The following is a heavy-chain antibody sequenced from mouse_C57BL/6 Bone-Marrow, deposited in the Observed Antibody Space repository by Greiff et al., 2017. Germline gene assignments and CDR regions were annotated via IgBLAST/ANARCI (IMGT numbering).Heavy chain of an antibody. CDR2: IDPSDSYT. J-gene: IGHJ3*01. CDR1: GYTFTSYW. D-gene: IGHD2-1*01. CDR3: ARRYYGNPFAY. Sequence: QVQLQQPGAELVMPGASVKLSCKASGYTFTSYWMHWVKQRPGQGLEWIGEIDPSDSYTNYNQKFKGKSTLTVDKSSSTAYMQLSSLTSEDSAVYYCARRYYGNPFAYWGQGTLVTVSA. V-gene: IGHV1-69*01.